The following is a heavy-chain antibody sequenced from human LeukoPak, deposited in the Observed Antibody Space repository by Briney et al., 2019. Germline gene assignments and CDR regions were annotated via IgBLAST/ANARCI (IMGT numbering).Heavy chain of an antibody. J-gene: IGHJ4*02. V-gene: IGHV1-46*01. D-gene: IGHD6-6*01. CDR3: AREFRVGSSGTN. Sequence: ASVKVSCKASGYTFTSYYMDWVRQAPGQGLEWMGIINPSGGSTSYAQKFQARVTMTRDTPTSTVYMELTSLRSEDTAVYYCAREFRVGSSGTNWGQGTLVTVSS. CDR2: INPSGGST. CDR1: GYTFTSYY.